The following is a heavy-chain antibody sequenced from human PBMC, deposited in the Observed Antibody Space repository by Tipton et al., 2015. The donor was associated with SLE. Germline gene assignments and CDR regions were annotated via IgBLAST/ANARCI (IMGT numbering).Heavy chain of an antibody. D-gene: IGHD6-13*01. Sequence: SLRLSCAASGFTFSSYAMYWVRQAPGKGLEWVSYISSSGSTIYYADSVKGRFTISRDNAKNSLYLQMNSLRAEDTAVYYCARAAAAGFDYWGQGTLVTVSS. CDR1: GFTFSSYA. CDR2: ISSSGSTI. V-gene: IGHV3-48*03. J-gene: IGHJ4*02. CDR3: ARAAAAGFDY.